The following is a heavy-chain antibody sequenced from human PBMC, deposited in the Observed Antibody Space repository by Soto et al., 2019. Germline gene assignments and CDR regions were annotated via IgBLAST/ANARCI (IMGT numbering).Heavy chain of an antibody. V-gene: IGHV1-69*02. Sequence: GASVKVSCKASGGTFSSYTISWVRQAPGQGLEWMGRIIPILGIANYAQKFQGRVTITADKSTSTAYMELSSLRSEDTAVYYCARSDIVVVPAAMVSITMVRGVIIPSGNWFDPWGQGTLVTVSS. CDR3: ARSDIVVVPAAMVSITMVRGVIIPSGNWFDP. CDR2: IIPILGIA. CDR1: GGTFSSYT. J-gene: IGHJ5*02. D-gene: IGHD2-2*01.